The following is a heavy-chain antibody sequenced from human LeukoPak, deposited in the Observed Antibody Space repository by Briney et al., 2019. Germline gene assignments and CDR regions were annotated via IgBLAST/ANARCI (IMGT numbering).Heavy chain of an antibody. CDR2: IWSDGSKK. V-gene: IGHV3-33*01. Sequence: GGSLRLSCVASGFTFRTYGMHWVRQAPGKGLEWVAVIWSDGSKKYYAESVKGRFTISRDDSKNTLYLQMNSLSAEDTAVSYCARDGAVGRPIDPWGQGTLVTVSS. J-gene: IGHJ5*02. CDR1: GFTFRTYG. D-gene: IGHD3-10*01. CDR3: ARDGAVGRPIDP.